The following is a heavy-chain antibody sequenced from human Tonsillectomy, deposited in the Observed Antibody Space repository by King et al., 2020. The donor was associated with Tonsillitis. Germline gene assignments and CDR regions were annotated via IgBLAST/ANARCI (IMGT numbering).Heavy chain of an antibody. CDR2: IYTSGST. Sequence: QLQESGPGLVKPSQTLSLTCTVSGGSISSGSYYWSWIRQPAGKGLEWIGRIYTSGSTNYNPSLKSRVTISVDTSKNQFSLKLSSVTAADTAVYYCAGDSXXXVXVAATLXXXYYXDVWGKXTTVTVS. D-gene: IGHD2-15*01. V-gene: IGHV4-61*02. J-gene: IGHJ6*03. CDR3: AGDSXXXVXVAATLXXXYYXDV. CDR1: GGSISSGSYY.